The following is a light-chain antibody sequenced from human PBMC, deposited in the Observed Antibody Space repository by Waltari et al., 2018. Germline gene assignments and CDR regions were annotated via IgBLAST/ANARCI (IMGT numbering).Light chain of an antibody. CDR3: CSYAGSSTPYV. CDR1: SRDVGSYKL. J-gene: IGLJ1*01. CDR2: EGS. Sequence: QSALTQPASVSGSPGPSITISCPGTSRDVGSYKLVSWYQQRPGKAPKLMIYEGSKRPSGVSNRFSGSKSGNTASLTISGLQAEDEADYYCCSYAGSSTPYVFGTGTKVTVL. V-gene: IGLV2-23*01.